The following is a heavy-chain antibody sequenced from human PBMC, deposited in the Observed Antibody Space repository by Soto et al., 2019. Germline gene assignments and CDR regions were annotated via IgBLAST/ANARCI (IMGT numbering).Heavy chain of an antibody. CDR3: ARGVNYDSRGYYYLY. Sequence: SVKVSCKASGCTFNKYAISWVGQAAGQGLEWMGGIIPIFGTANYAQNFQGRVTITADESTSTAYMELRSLRSEDTAVYYCARGVNYDSRGYYYLYWGQGTLVTVS. J-gene: IGHJ4*02. D-gene: IGHD3-22*01. CDR1: GCTFNKYA. V-gene: IGHV1-69*13. CDR2: IIPIFGTA.